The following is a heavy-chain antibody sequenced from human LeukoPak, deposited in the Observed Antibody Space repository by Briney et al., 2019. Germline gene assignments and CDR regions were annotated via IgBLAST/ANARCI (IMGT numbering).Heavy chain of an antibody. V-gene: IGHV4-34*01. CDR2: INHSGST. CDR1: GGSFSGYY. D-gene: IGHD2-15*01. Sequence: PSETLSLTCTVYGGSFSGYYWSWIRQPPGKGLKWIGEINHSGSTNYNPSLKSRVTISVDTSKNQFSLKLSSVTAADTAVYYCARVSFFRWAATRPSYYYYYMDVWGQGTTVTISS. J-gene: IGHJ6*03. CDR3: ARVSFFRWAATRPSYYYYYMDV.